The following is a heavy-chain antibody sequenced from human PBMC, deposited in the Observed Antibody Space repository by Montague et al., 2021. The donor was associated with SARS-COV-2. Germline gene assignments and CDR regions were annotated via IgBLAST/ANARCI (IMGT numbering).Heavy chain of an antibody. J-gene: IGHJ4*02. Sequence: SLRLSCAASGFTFSSYWMSWVRQAPGKGLEWVAVISYDGNNKYYADSVKGRFTISRDNSKNTLYLQMNSLRADDSAVYYCASDPDDYDSSGPFDYWGQGTLVTVSS. CDR1: GFTFSSYW. CDR2: ISYDGNNK. D-gene: IGHD3-22*01. CDR3: ASDPDDYDSSGPFDY. V-gene: IGHV3-30*03.